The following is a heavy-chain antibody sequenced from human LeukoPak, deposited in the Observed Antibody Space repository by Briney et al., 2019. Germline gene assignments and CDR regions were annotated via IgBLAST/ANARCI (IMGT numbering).Heavy chain of an antibody. Sequence: ASVKVSCKASGYTFTSYDINWVRQATGQGLEWMGWMNPNSGNTGYAQKFQGRVTITRNTSISTAYMELSSLRSEDTAVYYCAGGRALRFLEWLPEGRSSSFGYWGQGTLVTVSS. D-gene: IGHD3-3*01. CDR3: AGGRALRFLEWLPEGRSSSFGY. CDR1: GYTFTSYD. CDR2: MNPNSGNT. J-gene: IGHJ4*02. V-gene: IGHV1-8*03.